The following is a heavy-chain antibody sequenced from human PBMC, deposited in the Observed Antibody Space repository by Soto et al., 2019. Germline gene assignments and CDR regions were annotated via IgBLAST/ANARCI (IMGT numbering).Heavy chain of an antibody. J-gene: IGHJ5*02. CDR3: AKAPNTYYDYIWGSYSKKMYNWFDP. CDR1: GFTFSSYA. D-gene: IGHD3-16*01. CDR2: ISGSGGST. Sequence: GGSLRLSCAASGFTFSSYAMSWVCQAPGKGLEWVSAISGSGGSTYYADSVKGRFTISRDNSKNKLYLQMNSLRAEDTAVYYCAKAPNTYYDYIWGSYSKKMYNWFDPWGQGTLVTVSS. V-gene: IGHV3-23*01.